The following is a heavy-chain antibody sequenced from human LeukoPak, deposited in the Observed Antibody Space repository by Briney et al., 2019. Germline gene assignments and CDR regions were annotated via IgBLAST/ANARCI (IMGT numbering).Heavy chain of an antibody. CDR1: GFAFSSYV. D-gene: IGHD3-9*01. CDR3: AKGDDFLADYRYRFDY. Sequence: GGSLRLSCEVSGFAFSSYVMSWVRQAPGNGLEWVSDIDSNGDTTNYADSVKGRFTISRDNSKNTLYLQLSSLRVEDTAVYYCAKGDDFLADYRYRFDYWGQGTLVTVSS. V-gene: IGHV3-23*01. CDR2: IDSNGDTT. J-gene: IGHJ4*02.